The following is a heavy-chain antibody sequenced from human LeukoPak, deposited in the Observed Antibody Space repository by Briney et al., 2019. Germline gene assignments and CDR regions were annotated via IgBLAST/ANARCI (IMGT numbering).Heavy chain of an antibody. J-gene: IGHJ6*02. CDR1: GFAFSSFA. CDR3: AKGTSPYYYGMDV. V-gene: IGHV3-23*01. CDR2: IRGSGGST. D-gene: IGHD1-7*01. Sequence: GGSLRLSCAPSGFAFSSFAMSWVRQAPGQGLEWVSAIRGSGGSTYYADSVKGRFTIARDNSKNTLYLQMNSLRAEDTAVYYCAKGTSPYYYGMDVWGQGTTVTVSS.